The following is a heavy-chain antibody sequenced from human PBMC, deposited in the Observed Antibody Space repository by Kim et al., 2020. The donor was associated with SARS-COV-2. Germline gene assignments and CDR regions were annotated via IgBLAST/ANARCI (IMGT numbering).Heavy chain of an antibody. V-gene: IGHV6-1*01. CDR3: ARVSSRVSWPTKRYNWNDGGAFDI. Sequence: SQTLSLTCAISGDSVSSNSAAWNWIRQSPSRGLEWLGRTYYRSKWYNDYAVSVKSRITINPDTSKNQFSLQLNSVTPEDTAVYYCARVSSRVSWPTKRYNWNDGGAFDIWGQGTMVTVSS. J-gene: IGHJ3*02. CDR1: GDSVSSNSAA. CDR2: TYYRSKWYN. D-gene: IGHD1-20*01.